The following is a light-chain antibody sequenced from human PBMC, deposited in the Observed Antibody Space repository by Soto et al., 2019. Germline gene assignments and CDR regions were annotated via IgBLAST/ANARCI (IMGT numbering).Light chain of an antibody. Sequence: EIVMTQSPATLSVSPGERATLSCRACQSVSSNVAWYQQKPGQAPRLLIYGASTRATGIPARFSGSGSGTEFTLTISSLQSEDFAVYYCQQYNNWPPLTFGGGTKVEI. CDR3: QQYNNWPPLT. CDR2: GAS. J-gene: IGKJ4*01. V-gene: IGKV3-15*01. CDR1: QSVSSN.